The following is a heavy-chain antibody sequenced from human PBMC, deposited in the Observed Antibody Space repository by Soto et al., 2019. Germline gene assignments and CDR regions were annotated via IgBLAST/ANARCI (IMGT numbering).Heavy chain of an antibody. V-gene: IGHV3-30-3*01. Sequence: GGSLRLSCAASGFTFSSYSMHWVRQAPGKGLEWVAVISYDGSNKYYADSVKGRFTISRDNSKNTLYLQMNSLRAEDTAVYYCARGRRGGGVLPSAIFDYWGQGTQVTVS. CDR1: GFTFSSYS. CDR2: ISYDGSNK. J-gene: IGHJ4*02. CDR3: ARGRRGGGVLPSAIFDY. D-gene: IGHD3-16*01.